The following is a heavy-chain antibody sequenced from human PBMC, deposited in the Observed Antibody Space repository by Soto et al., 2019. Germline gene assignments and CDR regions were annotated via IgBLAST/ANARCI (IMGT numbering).Heavy chain of an antibody. CDR3: ARDIGISGNWFDP. V-gene: IGHV3-11*01. Sequence: QVQLVESGGALVNPGGSLRFSCAASGFGFSDYYMTWIRQAPGKGLECVSYISGSSTTKYYADSVKGRFTISRDNTKNSLFLHMNSLTTEDTGVYYCARDIGISGNWFDPWGQGTLVTVSS. J-gene: IGHJ5*02. D-gene: IGHD1-20*01. CDR1: GFGFSDYY. CDR2: ISGSSTTK.